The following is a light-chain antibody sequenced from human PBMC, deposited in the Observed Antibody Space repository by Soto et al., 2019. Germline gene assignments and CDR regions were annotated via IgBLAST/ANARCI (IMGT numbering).Light chain of an antibody. CDR1: RGHSSYA. J-gene: IGLJ1*01. CDR3: QTWGTGIHYV. Sequence: QLVLTQSPSASASLGASVKLTCTLSRGHSSYAIAWHQQQPEKGPRYLMKLNSDGSHSKGDGIPDRFSGSSSGAERYLTICSLQSEDEADYYCQTWGTGIHYVFGTGTKLTVL. CDR2: LNSDGSH. V-gene: IGLV4-69*01.